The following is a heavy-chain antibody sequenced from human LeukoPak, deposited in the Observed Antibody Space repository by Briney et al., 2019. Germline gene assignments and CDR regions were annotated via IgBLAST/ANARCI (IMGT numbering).Heavy chain of an antibody. Sequence: PGGSLRLSCAASGFTFSSYAMHWVRQAPGKGLEWVAVISYDGSNKYYADSVKGRFTISRDNSKNTLYLQMNSLRAEDTAVYYCARDESSWHIAPFDYWGQGTLVTVSS. CDR3: ARDESSWHIAPFDY. V-gene: IGHV3-30-3*01. CDR2: ISYDGSNK. J-gene: IGHJ4*02. CDR1: GFTFSSYA. D-gene: IGHD2-21*01.